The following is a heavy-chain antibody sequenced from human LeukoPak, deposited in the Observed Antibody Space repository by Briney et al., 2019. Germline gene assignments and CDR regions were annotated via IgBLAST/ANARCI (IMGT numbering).Heavy chain of an antibody. CDR2: ISDSAVGT. CDR1: GFTFSNYA. J-gene: IGHJ4*02. D-gene: IGHD4-17*01. V-gene: IGHV3-23*01. CDR3: ATVTVTTAFDY. Sequence: GGSLRLSCATSGFTFSNYAMSWVRQAPGKGLEWVSIISDSAVGTYYTDSVKGRFTISRDNSKNTLYLQMNSLRAEDTAVYYCATVTVTTAFDYWGQGTLVTVSS.